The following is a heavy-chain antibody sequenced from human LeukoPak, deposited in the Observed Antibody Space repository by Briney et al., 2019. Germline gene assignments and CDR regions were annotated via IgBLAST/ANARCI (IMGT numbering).Heavy chain of an antibody. CDR3: ARGGSSRFAY. D-gene: IGHD1-26*01. CDR2: IKEGGSEK. CDR1: GFTFSSYW. V-gene: IGHV3-7*01. Sequence: GGSLRLSCAASGFTFSSYWMSWVRQAPGKGLEWVANIKEGGSEKYYVGSVKGRFTISRDNAKNSLFLQMNSLRGEDTAMYYCARGGSSRFAYWGQGTLVTVSS. J-gene: IGHJ4*02.